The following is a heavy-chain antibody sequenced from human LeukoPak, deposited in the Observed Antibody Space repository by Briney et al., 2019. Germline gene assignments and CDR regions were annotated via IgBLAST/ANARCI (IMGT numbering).Heavy chain of an antibody. D-gene: IGHD6-19*01. J-gene: IGHJ4*02. V-gene: IGHV4-39*01. CDR3: ARLSPIAVAGNYYFDY. Sequence: SETLSLTCTVSGGSISSYYWGWIRQPPGKGLEWIGSIYYSGSTYYNPSLKSRVTISVDTSKNQFSLKLSSVTAADTAVYYCARLSPIAVAGNYYFDYWGQGTPVTVSS. CDR2: IYYSGST. CDR1: GGSISSYY.